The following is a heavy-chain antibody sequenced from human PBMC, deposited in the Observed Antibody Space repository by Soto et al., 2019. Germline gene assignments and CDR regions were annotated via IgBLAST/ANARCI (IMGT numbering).Heavy chain of an antibody. CDR2: IYSGGAT. V-gene: IGHV3-66*01. CDR1: GFTVSNNY. J-gene: IGHJ4*02. D-gene: IGHD2-15*01. Sequence: EVQLVESGGGLVQPGGSLRLSCAASGFTVSNNYMRWVRQAPGKGLEWVSLIYSGGATYYADSVKGRFTISRDNSKNTLYLXMXXXXAXXXXXXXXXRXXXXXWVGGQGILVTVSS. CDR3: XRXXXXXWV.